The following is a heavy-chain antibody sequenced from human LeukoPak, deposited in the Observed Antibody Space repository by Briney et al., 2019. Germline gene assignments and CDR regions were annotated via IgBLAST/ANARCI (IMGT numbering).Heavy chain of an antibody. J-gene: IGHJ4*02. D-gene: IGHD3-22*01. V-gene: IGHV1-8*01. Sequence: GASVKVSCKASGYTFTSYDINWVRQATGQGLEWMGWMNPNSGNTGYAQKFQGRVTMARNTSISTAYMELSSLRSEDTAVYYCARAYYYDSKGPYYFDYWGQGTLVTVSS. CDR3: ARAYYYDSKGPYYFDY. CDR2: MNPNSGNT. CDR1: GYTFTSYD.